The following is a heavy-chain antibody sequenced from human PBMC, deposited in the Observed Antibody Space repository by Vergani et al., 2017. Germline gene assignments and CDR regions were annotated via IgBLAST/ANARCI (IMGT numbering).Heavy chain of an antibody. CDR2: INAGNGNT. CDR1: GYTFTSYA. D-gene: IGHD2-2*01. J-gene: IGHJ5*02. CDR3: AREYQLMMVFGLDP. Sequence: QVQLVQSGAEVKKPGASVKVSCKASGYTFTSYAMHWVRQAPGQRLEWMGWINAGNGNTKYSQKFQGRVTMTRDTSISTAYMGLSRLRSDDTAVYYCAREYQLMMVFGLDPWGQGTLVTVSS. V-gene: IGHV1-3*01.